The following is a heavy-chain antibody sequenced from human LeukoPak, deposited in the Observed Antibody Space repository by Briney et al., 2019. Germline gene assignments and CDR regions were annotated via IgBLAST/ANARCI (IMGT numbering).Heavy chain of an antibody. CDR3: ARGLTDGYNYLYYFDY. V-gene: IGHV4-31*03. J-gene: IGHJ4*02. CDR1: GGSISSGGYY. Sequence: SETLSLTCTVSGGSISSGGYYWSWIRQHPGQGLEWIGYIYYSGSTYYNPSLKSRVTISVDTSKNQFSLKLSSVTAADTAVYYCARGLTDGYNYLYYFDYWGQGTLVTVSS. D-gene: IGHD5-12*01. CDR2: IYYSGST.